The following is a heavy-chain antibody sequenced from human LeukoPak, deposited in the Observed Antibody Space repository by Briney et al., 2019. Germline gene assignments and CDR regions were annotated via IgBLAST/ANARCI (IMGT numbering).Heavy chain of an antibody. CDR3: AKDRRYYDSSGYPDY. J-gene: IGHJ4*02. CDR1: GFTFSSYG. V-gene: IGHV3-30*18. D-gene: IGHD3-22*01. CDR2: ISYGGSNK. Sequence: GGSLRLSSAASGFTFSSYGMHWVRQAPGKGLEWVAVISYGGSNKYYADSVKGRFTISRDNSKNTLYLQMNSLRAEDTAVYYCAKDRRYYDSSGYPDYWGQGTLVTVSS.